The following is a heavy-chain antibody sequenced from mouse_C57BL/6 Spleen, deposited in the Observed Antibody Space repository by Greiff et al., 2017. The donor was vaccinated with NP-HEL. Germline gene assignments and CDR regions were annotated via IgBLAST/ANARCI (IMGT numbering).Heavy chain of an antibody. J-gene: IGHJ1*03. CDR3: ALYYGNYWYFDV. CDR2: INPSTGGT. V-gene: IGHV1-42*01. Sequence: VHVKQSGPELVKPGASVKISCKASGYSFTGYYMNWVKQSPEKSLEWIGEINPSTGGTTYNQKFKAKATLTVDKSSSTAYMQLKSLTSEDSAVYYCALYYGNYWYFDVWGTGTTVTVSS. CDR1: GYSFTGYY. D-gene: IGHD2-1*01.